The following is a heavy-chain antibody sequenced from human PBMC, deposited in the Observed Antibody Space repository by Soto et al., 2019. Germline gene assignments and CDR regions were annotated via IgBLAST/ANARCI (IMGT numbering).Heavy chain of an antibody. D-gene: IGHD3-22*01. J-gene: IGHJ2*01. CDR2: ISGSGGST. Sequence: HGGSIRICRAASRVTFNSYAMSGARQETGKGLEWVSAISGSGGSTYYADSVKGRFTISRDNSKNTLYLQMNSLRAEDTAVYYCAKPPYYYDSSGYYYDWYFDLWGRGTLVTVSS. CDR1: RVTFNSYA. V-gene: IGHV3-23*01. CDR3: AKPPYYYDSSGYYYDWYFDL.